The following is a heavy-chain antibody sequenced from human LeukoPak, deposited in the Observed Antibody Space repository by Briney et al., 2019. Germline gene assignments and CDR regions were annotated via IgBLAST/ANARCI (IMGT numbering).Heavy chain of an antibody. CDR2: IYYSGST. J-gene: IGHJ5*02. Sequence: KPSETLSLTCTVSGGSISSSSYYWGWIRQPPGKGLEWIGSIYYSGSTYYNPSLKSRVTISVDTSKNQFSLKLSSVTAADTAVYYCARDRIVATSYNWFDPWGQGTLVTVSS. D-gene: IGHD5-12*01. V-gene: IGHV4-39*07. CDR3: ARDRIVATSYNWFDP. CDR1: GGSISSSSYY.